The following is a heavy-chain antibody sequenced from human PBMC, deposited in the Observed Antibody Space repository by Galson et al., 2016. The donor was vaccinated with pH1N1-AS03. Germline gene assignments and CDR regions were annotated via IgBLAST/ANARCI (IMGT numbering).Heavy chain of an antibody. CDR1: GYTLTELS. J-gene: IGHJ6*02. D-gene: IGHD6-19*01. CDR3: ATGLSVAGTPYEYYGVDV. CDR2: FDPEDGEA. V-gene: IGHV1-24*01. Sequence: QSGAEVKKPGESLKISCKVSGYTLTELSMHWVRQGPGKGLEWMGGFDPEDGEAIYAQKFQGRVTLTVDTSTDTAYMEVSRLKSEDTAVYYCATGLSVAGTPYEYYGVDVWGQGTTVIVSS.